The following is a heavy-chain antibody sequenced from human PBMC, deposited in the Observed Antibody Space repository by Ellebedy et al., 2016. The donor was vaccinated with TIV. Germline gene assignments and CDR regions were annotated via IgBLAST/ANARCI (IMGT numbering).Heavy chain of an antibody. CDR2: IFSNDEK. CDR1: GFSLSNIRMG. Sequence: SGPTLVXPTATLTVTCTVSGFSLSNIRMGVSWIRQPPGKALEWLAHIFSNDEKSYSPSLRTRVTISKDTSKSQVVLTMTNMDPLDTATYYCARTYCGDTSCSTFDYWGQGTPVSVSS. J-gene: IGHJ4*02. D-gene: IGHD2-2*02. CDR3: ARTYCGDTSCSTFDY. V-gene: IGHV2-26*01.